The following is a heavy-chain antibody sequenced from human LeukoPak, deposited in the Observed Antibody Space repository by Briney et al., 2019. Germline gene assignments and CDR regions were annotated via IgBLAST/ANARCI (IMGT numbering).Heavy chain of an antibody. D-gene: IGHD3-22*01. CDR2: INPNSGGT. Sequence: ASVKVSCKASGYTFTGYYMHWVRQAPGQGLEWMGWINPNSGGTNYAQKFQGRVTMTRDTSISTAYMELSRLRSDDTAVYYCARGGYYNSSGSKGDNWFDPWGQGTLVTVSS. V-gene: IGHV1-2*02. J-gene: IGHJ5*02. CDR3: ARGGYYNSSGSKGDNWFDP. CDR1: GYTFTGYY.